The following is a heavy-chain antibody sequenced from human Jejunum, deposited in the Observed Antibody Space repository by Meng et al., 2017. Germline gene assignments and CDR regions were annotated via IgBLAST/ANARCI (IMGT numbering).Heavy chain of an antibody. D-gene: IGHD3-3*02. CDR1: GESFSGYY. V-gene: IGHV4-34*02. CDR3: ARVLALIDS. J-gene: IGHJ4*02. CDR2: ITYTGVV. Sequence: QGQLQKWGAGMLKPSETLSLTCAVVGESFSGYYWNWLRQSPGKGLEWIGQITYTGVVDYNPSLKSRVTIFVDTPKRQFSLNLTSVTAADTAVYYCARVLALIDSWGQGTLVTVSS.